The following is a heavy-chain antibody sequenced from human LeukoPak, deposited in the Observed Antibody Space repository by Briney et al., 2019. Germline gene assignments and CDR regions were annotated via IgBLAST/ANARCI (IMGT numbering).Heavy chain of an antibody. CDR1: GGSISGYY. CDR3: ARHNRDYPLFDH. D-gene: IGHD4-17*01. CDR2: IYSSGST. Sequence: SETLSLTCTVSGGSISGYYWSWIRQPPGKGLEWIAYIYSSGSTSYNPSLKSRVTISVDTSKNQFSLKVTSVTAADTAVYYCARHNRDYPLFDHWGQGTLVTVSS. V-gene: IGHV4-59*08. J-gene: IGHJ4*02.